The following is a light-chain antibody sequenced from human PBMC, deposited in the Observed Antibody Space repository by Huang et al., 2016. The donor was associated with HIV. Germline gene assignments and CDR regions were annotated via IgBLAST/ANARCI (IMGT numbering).Light chain of an antibody. J-gene: IGKJ4*01. CDR1: RSVSTN. CDR3: HQYNNWLLS. V-gene: IGKV3-15*01. Sequence: EIVMTQSPATLSVSPGQRVTLSCRANRSVSTNLAWYQQRHGQAPRLLIYGSSTRAPGIPARFSGSGSGTEFSLTISSLQSEDLALYYCHQYNNWLLSFGGGTRV. CDR2: GSS.